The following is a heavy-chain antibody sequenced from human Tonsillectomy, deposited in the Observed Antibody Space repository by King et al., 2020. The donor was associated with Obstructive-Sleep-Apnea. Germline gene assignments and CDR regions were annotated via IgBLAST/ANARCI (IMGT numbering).Heavy chain of an antibody. D-gene: IGHD3-22*01. CDR1: GYTFTRYG. CDR3: ARDSNYYDSSGSSY. J-gene: IGHJ4*02. V-gene: IGHV1-18*04. Sequence: VQLVESGAEVKKPGASVKVSCKASGYTFTRYGISWVRQAPGQGLEWMGWISAYNGDTNYAQKLQCRVTMTTDTSTSTAYMELRSLRSDDTAVYYCARDSNYYDSSGSSYWGQGTLVTVSS. CDR2: ISAYNGDT.